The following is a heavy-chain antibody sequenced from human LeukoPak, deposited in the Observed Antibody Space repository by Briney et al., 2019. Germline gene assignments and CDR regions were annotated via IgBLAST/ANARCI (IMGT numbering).Heavy chain of an antibody. CDR3: ARVKSVFAYYFDY. Sequence: GGSLRLSCAASGFTFSSYAMHWVRQAPGKGLEWGAVISYDGSNKYYADSVKGRFTISRDNSKNTLYLQMNSLRAEDTAVYYCARVKSVFAYYFDYWGQGTLVTVSS. V-gene: IGHV3-30-3*01. D-gene: IGHD2-21*01. CDR1: GFTFSSYA. CDR2: ISYDGSNK. J-gene: IGHJ4*02.